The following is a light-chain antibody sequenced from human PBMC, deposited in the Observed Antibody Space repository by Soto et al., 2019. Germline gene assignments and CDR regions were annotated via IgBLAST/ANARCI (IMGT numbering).Light chain of an antibody. CDR2: RAS. CDR1: QSISDW. V-gene: IGKV1-5*03. J-gene: IGKJ4*01. CDR3: QQYSIYPLT. Sequence: DIQMTQSPSTLSTSVGDRVTITCRASQSISDWLAWYQQKAGKAPKLLIYRASSLESGVPPRFSGSGSGTEFTLTISSLQPDDFATYYCQQYSIYPLTFGGGTKVDIK.